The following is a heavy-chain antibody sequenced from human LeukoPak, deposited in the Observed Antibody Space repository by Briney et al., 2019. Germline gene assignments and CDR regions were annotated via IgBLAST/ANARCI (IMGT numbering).Heavy chain of an antibody. J-gene: IGHJ4*02. CDR2: INDSGSP. Sequence: SETLSLTCTVSGGSISSSSYYWGWIRQPPGKGLEWIGEINDSGSPLYSPSLRSRLTISVDTSKNQFSMTLTSVTAADTAAYYCARAGGGSYYDSSGYYPRRRGALDNNRRPFDYWGQGTLVTVSS. CDR3: ARAGGGSYYDSSGYYPRRRGALDNNRRPFDY. V-gene: IGHV4-39*07. CDR1: GGSISSSSYY. D-gene: IGHD3-22*01.